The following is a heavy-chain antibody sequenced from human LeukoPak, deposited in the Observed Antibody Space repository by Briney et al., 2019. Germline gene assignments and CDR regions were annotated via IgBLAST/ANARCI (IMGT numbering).Heavy chain of an antibody. CDR1: GFTFSSYA. V-gene: IGHV3-23*01. CDR3: AKDRAALPVTTYNFDF. D-gene: IGHD2-2*01. CDR2: ISGSGGST. J-gene: IGHJ4*02. Sequence: GGSLRLSCAASGFTFSSYAMSWVRQAPGKGLEWVSAISGSGGSTYYADSVKGRFTISRDNSKNTLYLQMNSLRAEDTAVYYCAKDRAALPVTTYNFDFWGQGTLVTVSS.